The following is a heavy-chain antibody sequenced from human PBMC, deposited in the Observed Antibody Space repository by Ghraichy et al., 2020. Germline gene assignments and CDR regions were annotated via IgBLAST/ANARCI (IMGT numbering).Heavy chain of an antibody. D-gene: IGHD6-19*01. CDR1: GVTFSRYW. CDR2: IKPDGSAK. CDR3: ARVADSGAWYPAY. V-gene: IGHV3-7*01. Sequence: LTCAVSGVTFSRYWLNWVRQAPGKGLEWVANIKPDGSAKYYVDSVKGRFTISRDSANNSLYLQMNSLRAEDTAVYYCARVADSGAWYPAYWGQGTLVTVSS. J-gene: IGHJ4*02.